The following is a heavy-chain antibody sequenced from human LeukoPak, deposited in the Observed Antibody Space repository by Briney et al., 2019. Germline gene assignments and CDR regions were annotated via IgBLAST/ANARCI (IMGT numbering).Heavy chain of an antibody. CDR1: GGSFSGYY. D-gene: IGHD2-2*01. Sequence: SETLSLTCAVFGGSFSGYYWSLIRQPPGKGLEWIGEINHSGSTNYNPSLKSRVTISVDTSKNQFSLKLSSVTAADTAVYYCARGGIVVVPAALTNFDYWGQGTLVTVSS. V-gene: IGHV4-34*01. J-gene: IGHJ4*02. CDR3: ARGGIVVVPAALTNFDY. CDR2: INHSGST.